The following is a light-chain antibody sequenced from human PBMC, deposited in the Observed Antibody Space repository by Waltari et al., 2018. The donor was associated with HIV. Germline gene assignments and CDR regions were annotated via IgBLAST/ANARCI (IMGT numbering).Light chain of an antibody. V-gene: IGLV1-47*01. CDR1: NSNVQLTS. Sequence: SVLTQPPSVSGTPGPRVTISCSGTNSNVQLTSVSCYQHLPGAAPQLLIFANDQRPLGVPDRFSGSMAGTSASLAISGLRSEDEADYYCAAWADVLSAWVFGGGTKLSVL. CDR3: AAWADVLSAWV. J-gene: IGLJ3*02. CDR2: AND.